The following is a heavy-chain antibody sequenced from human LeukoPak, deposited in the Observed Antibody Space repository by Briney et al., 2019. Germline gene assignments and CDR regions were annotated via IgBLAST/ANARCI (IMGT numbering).Heavy chain of an antibody. J-gene: IGHJ4*02. Sequence: GGSLRLSCVASGFTFTNYGMSWVRQAPGKGLEWVSAITGRGGSTYYADSVTGRFTISRDNSENTLYLQMNSLRAEDTALYYCAKAKGDYEYWSGYYKYYFDYWGQGSLVTVSS. CDR2: ITGRGGST. CDR3: AKAKGDYEYWSGYYKYYFDY. D-gene: IGHD3-3*01. V-gene: IGHV3-23*01. CDR1: GFTFTNYG.